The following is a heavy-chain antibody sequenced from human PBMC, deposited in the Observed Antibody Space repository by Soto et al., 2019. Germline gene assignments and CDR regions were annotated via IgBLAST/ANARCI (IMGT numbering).Heavy chain of an antibody. CDR3: LKCLGSALGGEGIGV. CDR1: GFTFDDYA. V-gene: IGHV3-9*01. Sequence: SLRLSCAASGFTFDDYAMHWVRQAPGKGLEWVSGLSWNSGRIGYADSVKGRFTISRDNAKNSLYLQMNSLRTEDTAFYYCLKCLGSALGGEGIGVCGRRTTGTLSS. J-gene: IGHJ6*01. D-gene: IGHD3-10*01. CDR2: LSWNSGRI.